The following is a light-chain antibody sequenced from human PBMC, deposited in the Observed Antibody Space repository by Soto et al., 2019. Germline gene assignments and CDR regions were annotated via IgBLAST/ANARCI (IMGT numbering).Light chain of an antibody. CDR3: QQRSTWPRT. CDR1: QSVSTY. Sequence: EIVLTQSPATLSLSPGERVTLSCRASQSVSTYLAWYQQKPGQAPRLLIYDTSNSATGIPARFSGSGSGTDFTLTISSLEPEDFAIYYCQQRSTWPRTFGQGTKVEIK. V-gene: IGKV3-11*01. CDR2: DTS. J-gene: IGKJ1*01.